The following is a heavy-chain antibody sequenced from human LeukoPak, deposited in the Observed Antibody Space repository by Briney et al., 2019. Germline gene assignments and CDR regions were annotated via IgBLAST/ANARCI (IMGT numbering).Heavy chain of an antibody. Sequence: ASVTVSCKASGYTFTSYGISWVRQAPGQGLEWMGWISAYNGNTNYAQKLQGRVTVTTDTSTSTAYMELRSLRSDDTAVYYCARGVRSADPLDYWGQGTLVTVSS. CDR1: GYTFTSYG. J-gene: IGHJ4*02. D-gene: IGHD3-22*01. CDR3: ARGVRSADPLDY. CDR2: ISAYNGNT. V-gene: IGHV1-18*01.